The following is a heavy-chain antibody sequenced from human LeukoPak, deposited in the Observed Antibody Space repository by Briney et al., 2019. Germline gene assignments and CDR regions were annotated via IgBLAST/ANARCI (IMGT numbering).Heavy chain of an antibody. J-gene: IGHJ4*02. CDR3: ARDLAAAGLH. CDR1: GGSISSSSYY. D-gene: IGHD6-13*01. V-gene: IGHV4-39*07. Sequence: PSETLSLTCTVSGGSISSSSYYWGWIRQPPGKGLEWIGSIYYSGSTYYNPSLKSRVTISVDTSKNQFSLKLSSVTAADTAVYYRARDLAAAGLHWGQGTLVTVSS. CDR2: IYYSGST.